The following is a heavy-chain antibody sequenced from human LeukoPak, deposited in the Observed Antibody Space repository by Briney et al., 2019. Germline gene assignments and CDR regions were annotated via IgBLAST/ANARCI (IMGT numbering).Heavy chain of an antibody. CDR3: ARELYGSGSFCPDY. CDR1: GFTFSNYW. Sequence: GSLRLSCTASGFTFSNYWMSWVRQAPGKGLEWVAVISYDGSNKYYADSVKGRFAISRDNSKNTLYLQINSLRAEDTAVYYCARELYGSGSFCPDYWGQGTLVTVSS. J-gene: IGHJ4*02. D-gene: IGHD3-10*01. V-gene: IGHV3-30*09. CDR2: ISYDGSNK.